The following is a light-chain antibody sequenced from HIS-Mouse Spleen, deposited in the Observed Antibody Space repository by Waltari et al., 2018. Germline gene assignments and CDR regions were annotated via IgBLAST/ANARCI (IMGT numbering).Light chain of an antibody. CDR3: GTWDSSLSAVV. J-gene: IGLJ2*01. V-gene: IGLV1-51*01. CDR1: SSNIGNNY. Sequence: QSVLTQPPSVSAAPGQKVTIPCSGSSSNIGNNYVTWYQQPPGTAPKLPIYDNNKRPSGIPDRFSGSKSGTSATLGITGLQTGDEADYYCGTWDSSLSAVVFGGGTKLTVL. CDR2: DNN.